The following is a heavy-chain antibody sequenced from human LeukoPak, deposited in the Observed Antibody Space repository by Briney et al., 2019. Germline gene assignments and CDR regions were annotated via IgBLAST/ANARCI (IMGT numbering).Heavy chain of an antibody. D-gene: IGHD6-13*01. CDR3: ASVPSWDDAFDI. CDR1: GGTFSSYA. V-gene: IGHV1-18*01. Sequence: GASVKVSCKASGGTFSSYAISWVRQAPGQGLEWMGWISAYNGNTNYAQKLQGRVTMTTDTSTSTAYMELRSLRSDDTAVYYCASVPSWDDAFDIWGQGTMVTVSS. CDR2: ISAYNGNT. J-gene: IGHJ3*02.